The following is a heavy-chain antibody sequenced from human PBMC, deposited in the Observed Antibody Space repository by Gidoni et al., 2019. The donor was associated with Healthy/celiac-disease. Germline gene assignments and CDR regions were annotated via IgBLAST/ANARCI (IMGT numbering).Heavy chain of an antibody. J-gene: IGHJ4*02. CDR3: ARQREHGEFYFDY. CDR2: IYPGDSDT. D-gene: IGHD3-10*01. CDR1: GYSFTSYW. V-gene: IGHV5-51*01. Sequence: EVQRVQTGAEVKKPGVSLTISCRGSGYSFTSYWIGWVRQMPGKGLEWMGSIYPGDSDTRYSPSFQGQVTIAAEKSISTAYLQWSSLKASDTAMYYCARQREHGEFYFDYWGQGTLVTVSS.